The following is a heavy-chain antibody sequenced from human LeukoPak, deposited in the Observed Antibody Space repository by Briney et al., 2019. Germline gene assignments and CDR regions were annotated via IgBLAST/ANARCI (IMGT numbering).Heavy chain of an antibody. CDR2: ISGDGGST. CDR3: AKSGDSSGLDAFDI. J-gene: IGHJ3*02. V-gene: IGHV3-43*02. D-gene: IGHD3-22*01. CDR1: GFTFDDYA. Sequence: QPGGSLRLSCAASGFTFDDYAMHWVRQAPGKGLEWVSLISGDGGSTYYADSVKGRFTISRDNSKNSLYLQMNSLGTEDTALYYCAKSGDSSGLDAFDIWGQGTMVTVSS.